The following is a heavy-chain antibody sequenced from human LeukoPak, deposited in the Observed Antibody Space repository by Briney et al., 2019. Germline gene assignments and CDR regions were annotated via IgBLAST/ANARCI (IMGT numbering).Heavy chain of an antibody. CDR2: IYYSGST. CDR3: ARETMVVALGAFDI. J-gene: IGHJ3*02. D-gene: IGHD3-22*01. CDR1: GGSISSGDYY. V-gene: IGHV4-30-4*01. Sequence: KASETLSLTCTVSGGSISSGDYYWSWIRQPPGKGLEWIGYIYYSGSTYYNPSLKSRVTISVDTSKNQFSLKLSSVTAADTAVYYCARETMVVALGAFDIWGQGTMVTVSS.